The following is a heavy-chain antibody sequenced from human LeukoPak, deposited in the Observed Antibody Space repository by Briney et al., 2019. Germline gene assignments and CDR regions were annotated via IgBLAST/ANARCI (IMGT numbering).Heavy chain of an antibody. Sequence: SETLSLTCTVSGGSISSQYWSWVRQPPGKGLEWIGYIYYSGSTSYNPSLKSRVTISVDPSKHQFSLRLSSVTAADTAVYYCARDIISEYSSSHSHFDPWGQGTLVTVSS. CDR1: GGSISSQY. CDR2: IYYSGST. V-gene: IGHV4-59*11. D-gene: IGHD6-6*01. J-gene: IGHJ5*02. CDR3: ARDIISEYSSSHSHFDP.